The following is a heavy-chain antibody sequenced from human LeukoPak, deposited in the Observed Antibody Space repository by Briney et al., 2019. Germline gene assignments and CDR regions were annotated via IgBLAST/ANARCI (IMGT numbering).Heavy chain of an antibody. Sequence: GSLRLSCAASGFTFSESWMSWVRQVPGQGLEWVAHINHEGGGIQYVDSVKGRFTISRDNAKGSVYLQMNSLRAEDTAIYHCATYINWVAGDVWGQGTTVIVSS. CDR2: INHEGGGI. CDR3: ATYINWVAGDV. J-gene: IGHJ6*02. V-gene: IGHV3-7*01. CDR1: GFTFSESW. D-gene: IGHD1-1*01.